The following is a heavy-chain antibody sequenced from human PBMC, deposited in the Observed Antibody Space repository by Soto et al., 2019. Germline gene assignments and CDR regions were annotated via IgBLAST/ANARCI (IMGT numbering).Heavy chain of an antibody. CDR2: IRSTAQNSAT. Sequence: EVQLVESGGGLVQPGGSLKLSCAASGFTFSVSAIHWVRQAPGRGLEWVGRIRSTAQNSATGYVASVRGRFTISRDNGKNSVYLQMNSLRADDTAVYYCTSARSSVEPGGFVENWGQGTLVTVSS. J-gene: IGHJ4*02. CDR3: TSARSSVEPGGFVEN. V-gene: IGHV3-73*02. CDR1: GFTFSVSA. D-gene: IGHD2-15*01.